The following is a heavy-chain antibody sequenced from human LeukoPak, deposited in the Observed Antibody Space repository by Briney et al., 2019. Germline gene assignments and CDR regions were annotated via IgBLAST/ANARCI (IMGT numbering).Heavy chain of an antibody. CDR3: ARGTSFGYDP. D-gene: IGHD3-10*01. CDR2: INAKSGDT. V-gene: IGHV1-2*02. J-gene: IGHJ5*02. CDR1: GYTFTDHH. Sequence: GASVKVSCKASGYTFTDHHLHWVRQAPGQGLEWMGWINAKSGDTLHAQRFQDRITMTRDPTITTAYMGLSRLTSDDTAMYYCARGTSFGYDPWGQGTLVTVSS.